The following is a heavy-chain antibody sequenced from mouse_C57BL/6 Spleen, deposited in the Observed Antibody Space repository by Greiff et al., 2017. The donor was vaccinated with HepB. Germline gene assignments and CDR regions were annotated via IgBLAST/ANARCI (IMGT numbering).Heavy chain of an antibody. D-gene: IGHD1-1*01. CDR3: TGGGSSY. Sequence: EVQLQQSGAELVRPGASVKLSCTASGFNIKDDYMHWVKQRPEQGLEWIGWIDPENGDTEYASKFQGKATITADTSSNTAYLQLSSLTSEDTAVYYCTGGGSSYWGQGTTLTVSS. V-gene: IGHV14-4*01. CDR1: GFNIKDDY. J-gene: IGHJ2*01. CDR2: IDPENGDT.